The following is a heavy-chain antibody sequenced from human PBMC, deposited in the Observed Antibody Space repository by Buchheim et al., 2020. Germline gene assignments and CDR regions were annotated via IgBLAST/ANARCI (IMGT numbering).Heavy chain of an antibody. CDR3: ATDGYDSRGYLTFPEY. D-gene: IGHD3-22*01. CDR2: ITGSGGST. V-gene: IGHV3-23*01. CDR1: GLTFSSCA. J-gene: IGHJ4*02. Sequence: EVQLLESGGGLVQPAGSLRLSCAASGLTFSSCAMSWVRQAPGKRLEWVSTITGSGGSTFYADSVKGRFTISRDHSKNALYLQMNSLRAEDTAVYYCATDGYDSRGYLTFPEYWGQGTL.